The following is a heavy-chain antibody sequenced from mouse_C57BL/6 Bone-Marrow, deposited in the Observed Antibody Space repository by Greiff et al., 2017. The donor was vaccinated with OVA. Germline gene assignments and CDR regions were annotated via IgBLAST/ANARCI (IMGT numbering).Heavy chain of an antibody. Sequence: EVKLVESGGGLVQPGGSLKLSCAASGIDFSRYWMSWVRRAPGKGLEWIGEINPDSSTINYAPSLKDKFIISRDNAKNTLYLQMSKVRSEDTALYYCARVYYGSSYWYFDVWGTGTTVTVSS. V-gene: IGHV4-1*01. CDR3: ARVYYGSSYWYFDV. J-gene: IGHJ1*03. CDR2: INPDSSTI. D-gene: IGHD1-1*01. CDR1: GIDFSRYW.